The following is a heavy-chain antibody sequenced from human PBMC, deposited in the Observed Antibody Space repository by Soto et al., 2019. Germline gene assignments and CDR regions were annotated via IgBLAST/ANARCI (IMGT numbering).Heavy chain of an antibody. CDR3: ARTPLPYGGNSGGHYYYGMDV. CDR1: GFSLSTSGMC. CDR2: IDWDDDK. Sequence: GSGPTLVNPTQTLTLTCTFSGFSLSTSGMCVSWIRQPPGKALEWLALIDWDDDKYYSTSLKTRLTISKDTSKNQVVLTMTNMDPVDTATYYCARTPLPYGGNSGGHYYYGMDVWGQGTTVTVSS. J-gene: IGHJ6*02. D-gene: IGHD2-21*02. V-gene: IGHV2-70*01.